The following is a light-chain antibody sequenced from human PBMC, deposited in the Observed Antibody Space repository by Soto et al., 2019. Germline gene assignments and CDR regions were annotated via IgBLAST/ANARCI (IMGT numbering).Light chain of an antibody. CDR2: DVS. V-gene: IGLV2-11*01. J-gene: IGLJ2*01. Sequence: QSALTQPRSVSGSPGQSVTISCTGTNSDVGDYNYVSWYQQHPGKAPRLLIYDVSKRPSGVPDRFSGSKSGNTASLTISGLQGEDEADYFCCSYTGRYIWLFGGGTKLTLL. CDR1: NSDVGDYNY. CDR3: CSYTGRYIWL.